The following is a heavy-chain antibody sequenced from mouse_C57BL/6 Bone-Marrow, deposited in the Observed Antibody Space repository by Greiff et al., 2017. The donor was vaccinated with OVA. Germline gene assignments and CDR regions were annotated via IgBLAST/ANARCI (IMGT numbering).Heavy chain of an antibody. CDR1: GFTFSSYA. CDR3: ARDGTTVEDYYAMDY. V-gene: IGHV5-4*01. CDR2: ISDGGSYT. D-gene: IGHD1-1*01. J-gene: IGHJ4*01. Sequence: EVKLVESGGGLVKPGGSLKLSCAASGFTFSSYAMSWVRQTPEKRLEWVATISDGGSYTYYPDNVKGRFTISRDNAKNNLYLQMSHLKSEDTAMYYCARDGTTVEDYYAMDYWGQGTSVTVSS.